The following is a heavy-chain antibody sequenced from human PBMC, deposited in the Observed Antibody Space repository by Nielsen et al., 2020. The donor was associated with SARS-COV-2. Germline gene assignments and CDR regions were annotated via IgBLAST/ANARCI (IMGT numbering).Heavy chain of an antibody. D-gene: IGHD3-10*01. Sequence: ASVKVSCKASGYTNYYINWVRQAPGQGLEWMGIINPTGDSTRSAQKFQGRVTMTSDTSTNTAYMELSGLRSEDTALYYCASSGSGFSWFDSWGQGTLLTVSS. V-gene: IGHV1-46*01. CDR3: ASSGSGFSWFDS. CDR2: INPTGDST. J-gene: IGHJ5*01. CDR1: GYTNYY.